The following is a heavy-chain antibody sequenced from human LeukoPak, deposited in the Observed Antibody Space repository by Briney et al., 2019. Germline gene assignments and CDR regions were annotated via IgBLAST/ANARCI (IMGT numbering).Heavy chain of an antibody. CDR1: GRSFSGYY. D-gene: IGHD1-1*01. Sequence: SDTLSLTCAVYGRSFSGYYWSCIRQPPGKGREWMGEINHSGSTNYNPSLKSRVTISVDTSKNQFSLKLSSVTAADTAVYYCARSGALDYWGQGTLVTVSS. CDR3: ARSGALDY. CDR2: INHSGST. V-gene: IGHV4-34*01. J-gene: IGHJ4*02.